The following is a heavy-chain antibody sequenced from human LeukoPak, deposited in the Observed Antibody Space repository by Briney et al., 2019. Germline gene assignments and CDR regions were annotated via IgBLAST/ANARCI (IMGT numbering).Heavy chain of an antibody. CDR1: GGSISNYY. D-gene: IGHD3-9*01. Sequence: SETLSLTCTVSGGSISNYYWSWIRQPPGKGLEWIGYIYNTENTNYNPSLKSRVTISVDTSKNQFSLNLSSVTAAHTAVYFCARGGNDILGAYFPGIYGMDVWGQGTTVTVSS. CDR2: IYNTENT. J-gene: IGHJ6*02. CDR3: ARGGNDILGAYFPGIYGMDV. V-gene: IGHV4-59*12.